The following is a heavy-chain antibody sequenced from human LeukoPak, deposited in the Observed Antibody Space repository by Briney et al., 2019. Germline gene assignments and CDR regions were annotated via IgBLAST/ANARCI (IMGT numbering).Heavy chain of an antibody. J-gene: IGHJ5*02. Sequence: SVKVSCKASGFTFTSSAMQWVRQARGQRLEWIGWIVVGSGNTNYAQKFQERVTITRDMSTSTAYMELSSLRSEDTAVYYCAAGLTGGNWFDPWGQGTLVTVSS. CDR3: AAGLTGGNWFDP. CDR1: GFTFTSSA. D-gene: IGHD3/OR15-3a*01. V-gene: IGHV1-58*02. CDR2: IVVGSGNT.